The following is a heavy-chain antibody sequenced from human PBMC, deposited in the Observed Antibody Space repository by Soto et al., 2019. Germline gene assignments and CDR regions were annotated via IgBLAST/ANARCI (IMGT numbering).Heavy chain of an antibody. CDR3: ARERLHDSSGYYRPWWPDY. CDR1: GGTFSSYA. J-gene: IGHJ4*02. Sequence: QVQLVQSGAEVRKPGSSVKVSCKASGGTFSSYAITWVRQAPGQGREWMGGIIAIFGTVNYAQKFQGRVTITADKSTSTVYMELSSLRSEDTAVYFCARERLHDSSGYYRPWWPDYWGQGTLVIVSS. V-gene: IGHV1-69*06. CDR2: IIAIFGTV. D-gene: IGHD3-22*01.